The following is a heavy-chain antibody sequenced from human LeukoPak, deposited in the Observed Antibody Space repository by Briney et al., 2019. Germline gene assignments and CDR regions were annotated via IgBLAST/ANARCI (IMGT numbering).Heavy chain of an antibody. CDR2: IYYSGT. CDR1: GGSISNSDYF. J-gene: IGHJ5*02. CDR3: ARKPTGWYEGWFDP. V-gene: IGHV4-61*05. Sequence: SETLSLTCTVSGGSISNSDYFWAWIRQPPGKGLEWIGYIYYSGTNYNPSLKSRVTTSVDTSKNQFSLKLSSVTAADTAVYYCARKPTGWYEGWFDPWGQGTLVTVSS. D-gene: IGHD6-19*01.